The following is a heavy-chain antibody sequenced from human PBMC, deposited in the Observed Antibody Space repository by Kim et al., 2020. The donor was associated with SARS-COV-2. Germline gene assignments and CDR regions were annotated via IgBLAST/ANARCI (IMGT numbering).Heavy chain of an antibody. Sequence: GGSLRLSCAASGFTFSSYSMNWVRQAPGKGLEWVSSISSSSSHIYYADSVKGRFSISRDNAKNSRYLQMNSLRAEDTAVYYCARDGDRGYDFWSGYYTGGLAGPLMYPAYGIDVWGQETTVSLS. CDR2: ISSSSSHI. CDR3: ARDGDRGYDFWSGYYTGGLAGPLMYPAYGIDV. V-gene: IGHV3-21*01. D-gene: IGHD3-3*01. CDR1: GFTFSSYS. J-gene: IGHJ6*02.